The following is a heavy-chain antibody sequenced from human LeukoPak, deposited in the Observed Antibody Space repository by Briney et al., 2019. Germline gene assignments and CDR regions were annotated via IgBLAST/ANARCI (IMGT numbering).Heavy chain of an antibody. CDR2: IKQDGSEK. V-gene: IGHV3-7*01. CDR1: GFTFRSYW. CDR3: ARGAGYNYPYYFDY. J-gene: IGHJ4*02. D-gene: IGHD5-24*01. Sequence: GGSLRLSCAASGFTFRSYWMSWVRQAPGKGLERVANIKQDGSEKYYVDSVKGRFTISRDNAKNSLDLQMNSLRVEDTAVYYCARGAGYNYPYYFDYWGQGTLVTVSS.